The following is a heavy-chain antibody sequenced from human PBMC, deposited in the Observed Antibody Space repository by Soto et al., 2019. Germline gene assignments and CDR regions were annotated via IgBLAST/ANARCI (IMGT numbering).Heavy chain of an antibody. J-gene: IGHJ4*02. V-gene: IGHV2-26*01. D-gene: IGHD3-10*01. Sequence: SGPTLVNPTETLTLTCTVSGFSLSTARMGVSWIRQPPGKALEWLAHIFSNDEKSYSTSLKSRLTISKDTSKSQVVLTMTNMDPVDTATYYCARMKIIRGVIIFPLDYWGQGTLVTVSS. CDR2: IFSNDEK. CDR1: GFSLSTARMG. CDR3: ARMKIIRGVIIFPLDY.